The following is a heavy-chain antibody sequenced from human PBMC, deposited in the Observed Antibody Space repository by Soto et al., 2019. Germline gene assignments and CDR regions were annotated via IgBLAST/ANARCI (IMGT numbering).Heavy chain of an antibody. CDR1: GFTFSSYG. V-gene: IGHV3-33*01. D-gene: IGHD3-10*01. CDR2: ICYDVSNK. Sequence: XEFLRLSCAASGFTFSSYGMHWVRQAPGKGLEWVAVICYDVSNKYYADSVKGRFTISRDNSKNTLYLQMNSLRAEDTAVYYCARDIIWFGELLYYYYYGMDVWGQGTTVTVSS. J-gene: IGHJ6*02. CDR3: ARDIIWFGELLYYYYYGMDV.